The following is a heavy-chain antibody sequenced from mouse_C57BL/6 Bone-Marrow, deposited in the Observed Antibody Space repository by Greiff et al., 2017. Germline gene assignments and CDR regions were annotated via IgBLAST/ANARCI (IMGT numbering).Heavy chain of an antibody. V-gene: IGHV1-22*01. D-gene: IGHD2-5*01. CDR3: ARRGSNYSYYFDY. CDR2: INPNNGGT. Sequence: EVKVVESGPELVKPGASVKMSCKASGYTFTDYNMHWVKQSHGKSLEWIGYINPNNGGTSYNQKFKGKATLTVNKSSSTAYMELRSLTSEDSAVYYCARRGSNYSYYFDYWGQGTTLTVSS. J-gene: IGHJ2*01. CDR1: GYTFTDYN.